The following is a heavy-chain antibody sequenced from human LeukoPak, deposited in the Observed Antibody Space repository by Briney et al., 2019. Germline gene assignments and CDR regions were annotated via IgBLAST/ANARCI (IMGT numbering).Heavy chain of an antibody. J-gene: IGHJ4*02. CDR2: ISWNSDSI. Sequence: GRSLRLSCAASGFDFDDYAMHWVRQAPGKGLEWVSSISWNSDSIYYADSVKGRFTISRDNSKNTLYLQMNSLRAEDTAVYYCAKDSGSSGYPRGFDYWGQGTLVTVSS. V-gene: IGHV3-9*01. CDR1: GFDFDDYA. CDR3: AKDSGSSGYPRGFDY. D-gene: IGHD3-22*01.